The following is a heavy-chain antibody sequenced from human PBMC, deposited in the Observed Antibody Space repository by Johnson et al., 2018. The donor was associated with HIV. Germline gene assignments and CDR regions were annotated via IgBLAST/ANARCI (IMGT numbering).Heavy chain of an antibody. Sequence: VQLVESGGGVDQPGRSLRLSCAASGFTFSSYDMHWVRQATGKGLEWVSAIGTAGDTYYPGSVKGRFTISRENAKNSLHLQMNSLRAGDTAVYYCARGQQDMGAGAFDIWGQGTMVTVSS. J-gene: IGHJ3*02. D-gene: IGHD3-16*01. CDR2: IGTAGDT. CDR3: ARGQQDMGAGAFDI. V-gene: IGHV3-13*01. CDR1: GFTFSSYD.